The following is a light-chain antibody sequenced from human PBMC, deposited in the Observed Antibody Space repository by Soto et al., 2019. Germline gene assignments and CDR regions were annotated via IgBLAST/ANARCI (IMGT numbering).Light chain of an antibody. CDR2: AAS. CDR3: QKCKVAPFT. CDR1: QDISNY. V-gene: IGKV1-27*01. J-gene: IGKJ4*01. Sequence: DIQMTHSPSSLAASVGESVTFNCQASQDISNYLNWYQQKPVKVPKLLIYAASTVQSVVPSRFSGSGSVTDFTLTISSLQPEDVATYYCQKCKVAPFTFGGGTKVDIK.